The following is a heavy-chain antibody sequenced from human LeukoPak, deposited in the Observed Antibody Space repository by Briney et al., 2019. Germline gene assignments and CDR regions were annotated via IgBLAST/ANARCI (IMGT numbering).Heavy chain of an antibody. CDR2: ISYDGSNK. D-gene: IGHD4-17*01. CDR1: GFTFSSYG. CDR3: APGGDYTFFDY. J-gene: IGHJ4*02. V-gene: IGHV3-30*03. Sequence: EGSLRLSCAASGFTFSSYGMHWVRQAPGKGLEWVAVISYDGSNKYYADSVKGRFTISRDNSKNTLYLQMNSLRAEDTAVYYCAPGGDYTFFDYWGQGTLVTVSS.